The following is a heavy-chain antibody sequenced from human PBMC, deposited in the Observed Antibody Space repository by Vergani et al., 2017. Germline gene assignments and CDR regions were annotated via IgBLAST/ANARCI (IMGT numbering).Heavy chain of an antibody. V-gene: IGHV4-4*03. D-gene: IGHD2-2*02. J-gene: IGHJ4*02. Sequence: QVQLQESGPGLVKPPGTLSLTCAVSGDSISSNNCWTWVRQPPGKGLEWIGEICHTEDTKYSSSLKSRVTVSVDEAMNLFSLRLNSVTAADTAVYYCATIGYRRWGYYFDYCGQGILVTVSS. CDR2: ICHTEDT. CDR3: ATIGYRRWGYYFDY. CDR1: GDSISSNNC.